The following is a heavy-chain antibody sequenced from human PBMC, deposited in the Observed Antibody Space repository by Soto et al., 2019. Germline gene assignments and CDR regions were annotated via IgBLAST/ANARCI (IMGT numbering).Heavy chain of an antibody. J-gene: IGHJ4*02. CDR3: ATDPPRGYVSKGAQPVDY. Sequence: GGSLRLSCAASGFTFSSYAMSWVRQAPGKGMEWVSAIRGSGGSTYYADSVKGRFTISRDNSKNTLYLQMNSLRAEDTAVYYCATDPPRGYVSKGAQPVDYWGQGTLVTVSS. CDR2: IRGSGGST. CDR1: GFTFSSYA. D-gene: IGHD5-18*01. V-gene: IGHV3-23*01.